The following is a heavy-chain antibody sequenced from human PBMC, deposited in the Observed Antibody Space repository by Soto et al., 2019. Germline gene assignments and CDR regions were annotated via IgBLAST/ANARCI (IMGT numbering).Heavy chain of an antibody. Sequence: PGWSLRLSCSASVFTFSSYGMHWVRQAPGKGLEWVAVIWYDGSNKYYADSVKGRFTISRDNSKNTLYLQMNSLRAEDTAVYYCARMGSMGYCSGGSCYPSDAFDIWGQGTMVTVSS. CDR2: IWYDGSNK. J-gene: IGHJ3*02. D-gene: IGHD2-15*01. CDR1: VFTFSSYG. V-gene: IGHV3-33*01. CDR3: ARMGSMGYCSGGSCYPSDAFDI.